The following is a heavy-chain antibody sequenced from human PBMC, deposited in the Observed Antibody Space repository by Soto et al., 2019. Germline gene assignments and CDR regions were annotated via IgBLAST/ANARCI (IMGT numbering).Heavy chain of an antibody. CDR1: GFTFDEYA. CDR3: AKGPATVTIMFDY. J-gene: IGHJ4*02. D-gene: IGHD4-17*01. CDR2: ISWNSGSI. V-gene: IGHV3-9*01. Sequence: EVQLVESGGGLVQPGRSLRLSCAASGFTFDEYAMHWVRQAPGKGLEWVSGISWNSGSIGYADSVKGRFTISRDNAKNSLYLQMNSLRAEDTALYYCAKGPATVTIMFDYWGQGHLVTVSS.